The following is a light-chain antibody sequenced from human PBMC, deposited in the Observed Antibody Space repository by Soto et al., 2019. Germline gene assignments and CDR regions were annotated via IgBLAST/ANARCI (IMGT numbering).Light chain of an antibody. J-gene: IGLJ2*01. Sequence: QAVVTQPASVSGSPGQSITISCTGTSSDVGGYNYVSWYQHHPGKAPKLIIYDVSKRPSGVSNRFSGSKSGNTASLTISGLQAEDEADYYCSSYTSSSTLVFGGGTKLTVL. CDR2: DVS. CDR3: SSYTSSSTLV. CDR1: SSDVGGYNY. V-gene: IGLV2-14*03.